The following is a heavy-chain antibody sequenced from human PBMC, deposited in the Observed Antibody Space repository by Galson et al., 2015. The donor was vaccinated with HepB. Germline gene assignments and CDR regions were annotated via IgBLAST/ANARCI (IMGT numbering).Heavy chain of an antibody. CDR1: GFTFSSYA. D-gene: IGHD1-26*01. Sequence: SLRLSCAASGFTFSSYAMHWVRQAPGKGLEWVAVISYDGSNKYYADSVKGRFTISRDNSKNTLYLQMNSLRAEDTAVYYCARVSGSYYYDYWGQGTLVTVSS. V-gene: IGHV3-30-3*01. J-gene: IGHJ4*02. CDR3: ARVSGSYYYDY. CDR2: ISYDGSNK.